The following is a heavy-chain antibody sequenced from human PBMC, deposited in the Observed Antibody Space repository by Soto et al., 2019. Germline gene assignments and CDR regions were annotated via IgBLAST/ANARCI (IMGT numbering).Heavy chain of an antibody. V-gene: IGHV4-38-2*01. Sequence: SETLSLTCAVSGYFISNGYHWGWIRQSPGKGLEWIGSVYHSGTTYYNPSLRRRVTVSVDTSKNQFSLRLNSVTTADTAVYYCAKGNYRGNIYAYDYWGQGTLVTVP. CDR2: VYHSGTT. J-gene: IGHJ4*02. D-gene: IGHD5-18*01. CDR1: GYFISNGYH. CDR3: AKGNYRGNIYAYDY.